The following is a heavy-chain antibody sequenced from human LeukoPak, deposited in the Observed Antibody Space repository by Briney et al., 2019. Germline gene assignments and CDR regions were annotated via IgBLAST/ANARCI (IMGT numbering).Heavy chain of an antibody. CDR3: ARYSGYDWKYFDY. D-gene: IGHD5-12*01. J-gene: IGHJ4*02. CDR2: FYARGST. V-gene: IGHV4-4*07. Sequence: SETLSLTCTVSGASISSYYWSWIRQPAGKGLEWIGRFYARGSTNYNPSLQSRVTMSVDTSKNQFSLKLSSVTAADTAVYYCARYSGYDWKYFDYWGQGTLVTVSS. CDR1: GASISSYY.